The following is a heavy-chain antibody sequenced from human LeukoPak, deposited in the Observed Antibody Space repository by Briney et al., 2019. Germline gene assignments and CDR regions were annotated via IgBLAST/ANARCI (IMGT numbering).Heavy chain of an antibody. CDR3: ARQWSGTDAFDI. CDR1: GGSFSGYY. D-gene: IGHD1-14*01. J-gene: IGHJ3*02. V-gene: IGHV4-59*08. CDR2: IYYSGST. Sequence: PSETLSLTCAVYGGSFSGYYWSWIRQPPGKGLEWIGYIYYSGSTNYNPSLKSRVTISVDTSKNQFSLKLSSVTAADTAVYYCARQWSGTDAFDIWGQGTMVTVSS.